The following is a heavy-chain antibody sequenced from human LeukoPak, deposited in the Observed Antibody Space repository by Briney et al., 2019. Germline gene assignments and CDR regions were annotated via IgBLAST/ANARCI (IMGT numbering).Heavy chain of an antibody. CDR2: IKQDGSEK. V-gene: IGHV3-7*03. D-gene: IGHD3-10*01. CDR3: ARDRTRTMVRGVIMGY. J-gene: IGHJ4*02. CDR1: GFTFSSYW. Sequence: GGSLRLSCAASGFTFSSYWMSWVRQAPGKGLEWVANIKQDGSEKYYVDSVKGRFTISRDNAKNPLYLQMNSLRAEDTAVYYCARDRTRTMVRGVIMGYWGQGTLVTVSS.